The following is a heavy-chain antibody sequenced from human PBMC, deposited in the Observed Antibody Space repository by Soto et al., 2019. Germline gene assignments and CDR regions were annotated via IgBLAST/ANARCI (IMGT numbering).Heavy chain of an antibody. CDR1: GGTFSSYA. D-gene: IGHD4-17*01. Sequence: SVKVSCKASGGTFSSYAISWVRQAPGQGLEWMGGIIPIFGTANYAQKFQGRVTITADESTSTAYMELSSLRSEDTAVYYCARDRDYGGSFDYWGQGTLVTVSS. CDR2: IIPIFGTA. V-gene: IGHV1-69*13. CDR3: ARDRDYGGSFDY. J-gene: IGHJ4*02.